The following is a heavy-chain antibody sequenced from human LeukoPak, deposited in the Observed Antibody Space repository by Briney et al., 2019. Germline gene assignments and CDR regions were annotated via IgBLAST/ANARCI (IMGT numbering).Heavy chain of an antibody. CDR3: ARDASHMDYYGMDV. Sequence: SETLSLTCTVSGGSISSYYWSWIRQPPGKGLEWIGYIYYSGSTNYNPSLKSRVTISVETSKNQFSLKLSSVTAADTSVYYCARDASHMDYYGMDVWGQGTTVTVSS. CDR2: IYYSGST. J-gene: IGHJ6*02. V-gene: IGHV4-59*01. CDR1: GGSISSYY.